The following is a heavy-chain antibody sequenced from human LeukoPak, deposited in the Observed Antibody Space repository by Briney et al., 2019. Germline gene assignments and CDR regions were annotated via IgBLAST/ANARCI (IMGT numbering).Heavy chain of an antibody. V-gene: IGHV3-21*01. CDR2: ISGSSSYI. J-gene: IGHJ4*02. CDR3: ARHNYPYDSGGYYYAY. CDR1: GFTFSSYS. Sequence: GGSLRLSCAASGFTFSSYSMNWVRQAPGKGLEWVSSISGSSSYIYYADSVKGRFTISRDNAKNSLYLQMNSLRAEDTAVYYCARHNYPYDSGGYYYAYWGQGTLVTVSS. D-gene: IGHD3-22*01.